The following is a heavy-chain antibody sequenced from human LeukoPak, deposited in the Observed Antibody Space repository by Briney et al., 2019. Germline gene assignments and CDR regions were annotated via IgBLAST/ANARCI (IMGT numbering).Heavy chain of an antibody. CDR2: INHSGST. CDR3: ARLPGYSYGSGFDY. CDR1: GGSISSGGYS. J-gene: IGHJ4*02. Sequence: PSQTLSLTCAVSGGSISSGGYSWSWIRQPPGKGLEWIGEINHSGSTNYNPSLKSRVTISVDTSKNQFSLKLSSVTAADTAVYYCARLPGYSYGSGFDYWGQGTLVTVSS. V-gene: IGHV4-30-2*02. D-gene: IGHD5-18*01.